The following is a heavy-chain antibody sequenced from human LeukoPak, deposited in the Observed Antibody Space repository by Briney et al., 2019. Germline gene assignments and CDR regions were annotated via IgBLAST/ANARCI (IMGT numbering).Heavy chain of an antibody. CDR2: IYYSGST. V-gene: IGHV4-39*01. CDR1: GGSISSSSYY. D-gene: IGHD3-10*01. CDR3: ASQLYYYGSGSYYPV. J-gene: IGHJ6*02. Sequence: SETLSLTCTVSGGSISSSSYYWGWIRQPPGKGLEWIGSIYYSGSTYYNPSLKSRVTISVDTSKNQSSLKLSSVTAADTAVYYCASQLYYYGSGSYYPVWGQGTTVTVSS.